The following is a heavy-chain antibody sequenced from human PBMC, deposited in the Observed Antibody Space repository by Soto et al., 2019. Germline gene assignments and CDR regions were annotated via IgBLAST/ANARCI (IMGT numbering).Heavy chain of an antibody. V-gene: IGHV4-59*03. CDR1: GDAISNYY. J-gene: IGHJ4*02. CDR2: VHESGST. D-gene: IGHD1-20*01. CDR3: ARGTRALITSFFDY. Sequence: SETLSLTCSVSGDAISNYYWSWIRQTPGRGLEWIGCVHESGSTDYNPSLRGRVIISLHTSKSQLSLSLRSATAADTATYYCARGTRALITSFFDYWGQGTLGTVSS.